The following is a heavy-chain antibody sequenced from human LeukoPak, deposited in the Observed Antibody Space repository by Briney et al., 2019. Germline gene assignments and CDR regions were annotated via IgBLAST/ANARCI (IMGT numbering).Heavy chain of an antibody. D-gene: IGHD3-3*01. CDR1: GYTFTSYY. CDR3: ARDHIGTGITIFGVVKSWFDP. Sequence: GASVKVSCKASGYTFTSYYMHWVLQAPGQGLEWMGIINPSGGSTSYAQKFQGRVTMTRDTSTSTVYMELSSLRSEDTAVYYCARDHIGTGITIFGVVKSWFDPWGQGTLVTVSS. V-gene: IGHV1-46*01. J-gene: IGHJ5*02. CDR2: INPSGGST.